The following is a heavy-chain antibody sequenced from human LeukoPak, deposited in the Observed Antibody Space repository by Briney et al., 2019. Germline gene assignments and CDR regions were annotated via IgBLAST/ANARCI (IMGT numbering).Heavy chain of an antibody. V-gene: IGHV4-61*02. Sequence: PSETLSLTCTVSGGSISSGTYYWSWIRQPAGKGLEWIGRIYTSGSTNYNPSLKSRITISVDTSKNQFSLKLSSVTAADTAVYYCARNSCPSGSCYDDRGYFDYWGQGTLVTVSS. J-gene: IGHJ4*02. D-gene: IGHD2-15*01. CDR2: IYTSGST. CDR3: ARNSCPSGSCYDDRGYFDY. CDR1: GGSISSGTYY.